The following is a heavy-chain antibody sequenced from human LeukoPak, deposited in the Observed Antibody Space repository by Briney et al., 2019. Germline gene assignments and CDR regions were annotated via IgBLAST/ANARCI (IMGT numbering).Heavy chain of an antibody. D-gene: IGHD5-18*01. CDR1: GYTFTSYG. CDR2: ISAYNGNT. J-gene: IGHJ6*02. CDR3: ARTHSSGRDTAIVGRSRNYYYYYGMDV. V-gene: IGHV1-18*01. Sequence: GASVKVSCKASGYTFTSYGISWVRQAPGQGLEWMGWISAYNGNTNYAQKLQGRVTMTTDTSTSTAYMELRSLRSDDTAVYYCARTHSSGRDTAIVGRSRNYYYYYGMDVWGQGTTVTVSS.